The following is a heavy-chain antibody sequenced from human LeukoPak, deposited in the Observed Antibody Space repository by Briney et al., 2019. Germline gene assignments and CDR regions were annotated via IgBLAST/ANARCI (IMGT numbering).Heavy chain of an antibody. Sequence: SETLSLTCTVSGYSISSGYSWGWIRQPPGKGLEWIGSIYYSGSTYYNPSLKSRVTISVDTSKNQFSLKLSSVTAADTAVYYCARAGGSYYYYYYMDVWGKGTTVTVSS. CDR3: ARAGGSYYYYYYMDV. J-gene: IGHJ6*03. CDR2: IYYSGST. CDR1: GYSISSGYS. V-gene: IGHV4-38-2*02. D-gene: IGHD1-26*01.